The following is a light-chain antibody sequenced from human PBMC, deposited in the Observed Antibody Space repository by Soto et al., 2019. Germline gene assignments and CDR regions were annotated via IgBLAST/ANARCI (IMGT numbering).Light chain of an antibody. J-gene: IGLJ1*01. CDR2: EVS. CDR3: SSYSISTAYL. CDR1: SSDVGGYDY. Sequence: QSALTQPASVSGSPGQTITISCPGTSSDVGGYDYVSWYQLHPGKAPKLMVFEVSNRPSGVSYRFSGSKSGNTASLTISGLQAEDEADYFCSSYSISTAYLFGTGTRSPS. V-gene: IGLV2-14*01.